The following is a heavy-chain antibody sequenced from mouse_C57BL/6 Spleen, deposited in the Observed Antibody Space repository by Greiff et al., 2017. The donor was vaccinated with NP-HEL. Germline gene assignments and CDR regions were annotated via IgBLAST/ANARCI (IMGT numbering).Heavy chain of an antibody. CDR3: TTYYGSSPLDY. CDR2: IYPGNSDT. CDR1: GYTFTSYW. D-gene: IGHD1-1*01. J-gene: IGHJ2*01. V-gene: IGHV1-5*01. Sequence: EVQLQQSGTVLARPGASVKMSCKTSGYTFTSYWMHWVKQRPGQGLEWIGAIYPGNSDTSYNQKFKGKAKLTAVTSASTAYMELSSLTNEDSAVYYCTTYYGSSPLDYWGQGTTLTVSS.